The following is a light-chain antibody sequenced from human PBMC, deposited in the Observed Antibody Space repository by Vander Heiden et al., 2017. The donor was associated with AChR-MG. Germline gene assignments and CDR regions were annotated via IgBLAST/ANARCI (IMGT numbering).Light chain of an antibody. Sequence: QSVLSQPPSASGTPGQMITIPCSGRPSNNGNNDVIWYQQFPGTAPKLLIHSTNERPSGVPDRFSGSKSGTSASLAISGLQSEDEADYYCAAWDDSLNARVFGGGTGLTVL. V-gene: IGLV1-44*01. CDR1: PSNNGNND. CDR3: AAWDDSLNARV. J-gene: IGLJ3*02. CDR2: STN.